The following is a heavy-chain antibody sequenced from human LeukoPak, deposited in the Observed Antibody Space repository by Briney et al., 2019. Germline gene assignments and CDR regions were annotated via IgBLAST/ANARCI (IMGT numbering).Heavy chain of an antibody. J-gene: IGHJ4*02. CDR2: IYHSGST. CDR3: AREEAAGVDY. CDR1: GDSISRYY. Sequence: NTSETLSLTCTVSGDSISRYYWGWIRQPPGKGLEWIGSIYHSGSTYYNPSLKSRVTISVDTSKNQFSLKLSSVTAADTAVYYCAREEAAGVDYWGQGTLVTVSS. D-gene: IGHD6-13*01. V-gene: IGHV4-38-2*02.